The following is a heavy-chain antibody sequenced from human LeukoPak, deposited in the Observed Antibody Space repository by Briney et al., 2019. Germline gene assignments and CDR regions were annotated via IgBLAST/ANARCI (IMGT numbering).Heavy chain of an antibody. CDR3: AKGLSEKYTFDY. V-gene: IGHV3-30*04. D-gene: IGHD1-1*01. Sequence: GGSLRLSCAASGFTFSSYAMHWVRQAPGKGLEWVAVISYDGSNKYYADSVKGRFTISRDSSKNTLYLQMNSLRVEDTAVYYCAKGLSEKYTFDYWGQGTLVTVSS. CDR2: ISYDGSNK. CDR1: GFTFSSYA. J-gene: IGHJ4*02.